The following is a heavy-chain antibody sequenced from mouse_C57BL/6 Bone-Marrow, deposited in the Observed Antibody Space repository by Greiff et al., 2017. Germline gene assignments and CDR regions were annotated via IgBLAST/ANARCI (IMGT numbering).Heavy chain of an antibody. J-gene: IGHJ3*01. Sequence: QVHVKQPGAELVKPGASVKLSCKASGYTFTSYWMQWVKQRPGQGLEWIGEIDPSDSYTNYNQKFKGKATLTVDTSSSTAYMQLSSLTSEDSAVYYCARFLYWGQGTLVTVSA. CDR3: ARFLY. CDR1: GYTFTSYW. V-gene: IGHV1-50*01. CDR2: IDPSDSYT.